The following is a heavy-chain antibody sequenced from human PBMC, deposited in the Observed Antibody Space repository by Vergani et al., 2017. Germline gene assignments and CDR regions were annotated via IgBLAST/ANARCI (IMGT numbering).Heavy chain of an antibody. D-gene: IGHD3-9*01. CDR1: GYTFTSYD. Sequence: QVQLVQSGAEVKKPGASVKVSCKASGYTFTSYDINWVRQATGQGLEWMGWMNPNSGNTGYAQKFQGRVTMTRNTSISTAYMELSSLRSEDTAVYYCARGRALRYFDWLPPDVWGQGTTVTVSS. J-gene: IGHJ6*02. V-gene: IGHV1-8*01. CDR3: ARGRALRYFDWLPPDV. CDR2: MNPNSGNT.